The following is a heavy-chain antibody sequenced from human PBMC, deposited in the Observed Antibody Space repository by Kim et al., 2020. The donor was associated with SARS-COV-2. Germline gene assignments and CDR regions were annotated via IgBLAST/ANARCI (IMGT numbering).Heavy chain of an antibody. CDR2: ISSSSSYI. J-gene: IGHJ5*02. Sequence: GGSLRLSWAASGFTFSSYSMNWVRQAPGKGLEWVSSISSSSSYIYYADSVKGRFTISRDNAKNSLYLQMNSLRAEDTAVYYCAREGGGSSGWSWFDPWGQGTLVTVSS. CDR3: AREGGGSSGWSWFDP. V-gene: IGHV3-21*01. D-gene: IGHD6-19*01. CDR1: GFTFSSYS.